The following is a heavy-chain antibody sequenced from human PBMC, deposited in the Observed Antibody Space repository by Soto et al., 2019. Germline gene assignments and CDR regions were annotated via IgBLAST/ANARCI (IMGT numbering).Heavy chain of an antibody. CDR3: AREGQAPYYYYGMDV. J-gene: IGHJ6*02. V-gene: IGHV1-18*01. CDR1: GYTFTNYG. CDR2: ISGYNGNT. Sequence: QVQVVQSGDEVKKPGASVKVSCKASGYTFTNYGLRWVRQAPGQGLEWMGWISGYNGNTKYAEKFQGRVTMTTDTSTSTAHMELRSLRSDDTAVYYCAREGQAPYYYYGMDVWGQGTAVTVSS.